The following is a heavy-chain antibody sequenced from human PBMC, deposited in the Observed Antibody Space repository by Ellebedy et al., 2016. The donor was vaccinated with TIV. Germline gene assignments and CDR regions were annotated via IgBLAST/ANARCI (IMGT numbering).Heavy chain of an antibody. V-gene: IGHV3-23*01. CDR1: GFTFSSHA. CDR3: AKKYYYGSGSYYDVLDY. D-gene: IGHD3-10*01. Sequence: GESLKISCAASGFTFSSHAMSWVRQAPGKGLEWVSAISGSGDSTAHADSVKGRFTISRDNSKNTLYLQMNSLRAEDTAVYYCAKKYYYGSGSYYDVLDYWGQGTLVTVSS. CDR2: ISGSGDST. J-gene: IGHJ4*02.